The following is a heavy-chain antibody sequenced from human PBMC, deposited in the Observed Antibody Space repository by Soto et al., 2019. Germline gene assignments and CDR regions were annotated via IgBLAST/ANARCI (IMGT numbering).Heavy chain of an antibody. CDR2: IWFDGSNK. CDR1: GFTFSSYG. V-gene: IGHV3-33*01. J-gene: IGHJ4*01. CDR3: ARAVGPFDY. D-gene: IGHD2-15*01. Sequence: QVQLVESGGGVVQPGRSLRLSCAASGFTFSSYGMHWVRQAPGKGLDWVAVIWFDGSNKYYADSVKGRFTISRDNSKNTLYLQMNNLRAEDTALYYCARAVGPFDYWGHGTLVTVSS.